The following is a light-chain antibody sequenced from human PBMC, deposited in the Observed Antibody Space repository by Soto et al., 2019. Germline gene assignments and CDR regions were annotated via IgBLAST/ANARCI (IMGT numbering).Light chain of an antibody. CDR2: GAS. CDR3: QQRSNWPLT. CDR1: QSISSN. J-gene: IGKJ4*01. V-gene: IGKV3-15*01. Sequence: EIVMTQSPAILSVSPVERATLSCRANQSISSNLAWYQQKPGHTPRLLIYGASTRATGIPARFSGSGSGTDFTLTISSLEPEDFAVYYCQQRSNWPLTFGGGTKVDIK.